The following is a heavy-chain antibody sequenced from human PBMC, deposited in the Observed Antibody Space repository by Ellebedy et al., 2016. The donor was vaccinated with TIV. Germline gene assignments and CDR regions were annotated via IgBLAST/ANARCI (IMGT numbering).Heavy chain of an antibody. J-gene: IGHJ4*02. CDR1: GFTFSSYD. CDR3: ARDLIPPSIYGSGVPDGYFDY. CDR2: IGTAGDT. V-gene: IGHV3-13*01. D-gene: IGHD3-10*01. Sequence: GGSLRLSCAASGFTFSSYDMHWVRQATGKGLEWVSAIGTAGDTYYPGSVKGRFTISRDNAKNSLYLQMNSLRAEDTAVYYCARDLIPPSIYGSGVPDGYFDYWGQGTLVTVSS.